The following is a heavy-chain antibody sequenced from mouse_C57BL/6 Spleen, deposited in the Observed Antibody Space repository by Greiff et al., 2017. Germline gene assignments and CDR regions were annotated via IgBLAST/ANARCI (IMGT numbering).Heavy chain of an antibody. CDR1: GYTFTSYW. CDR3: VGPYDRDAMDY. CDR2: IHPNSGST. J-gene: IGHJ4*01. D-gene: IGHD2-12*01. Sequence: QVQLKQSGAALVKPGASVKLSCKASGYTFTSYWMHWVKQRPGQGLEWIGMIHPNSGSTNYNEKFKSKATLTVDKSSSTAYMQLSSLTSEDSAVYYCVGPYDRDAMDYWGQGTSVTVSS. V-gene: IGHV1-64*01.